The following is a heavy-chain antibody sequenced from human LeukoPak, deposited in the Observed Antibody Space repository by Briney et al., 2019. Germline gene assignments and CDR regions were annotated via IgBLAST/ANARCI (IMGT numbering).Heavy chain of an antibody. CDR2: ISDYNGNK. Sequence: ASLKVSCKASGYTFTSYGISWGRQTPEQGVEWMGLISDYNGNKNYAQNLQGRVTMTTDKSTSTAYMELRSLRSDDTAVYYCARVLGGAAAEIDVWGKGTLVTVSS. CDR3: ARVLGGAAAEIDV. J-gene: IGHJ4*02. CDR1: GYTFTSYG. D-gene: IGHD6-13*01. V-gene: IGHV1-18*01.